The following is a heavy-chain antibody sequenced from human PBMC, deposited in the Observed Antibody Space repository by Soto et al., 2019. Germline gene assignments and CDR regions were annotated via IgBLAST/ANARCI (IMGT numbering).Heavy chain of an antibody. D-gene: IGHD6-6*01. J-gene: IGHJ6*02. CDR3: ARSGQLVRDYYYGMDV. Sequence: SVKVSCKASGGTFSSYAISWVRQAPGQGLEWMGGIIPIFGTANYAQKFQGRVTSTADESTSTAYMELSSLRSEDTAVYYCARSGQLVRDYYYGMDVWGQGTTVTVS. V-gene: IGHV1-69*13. CDR2: IIPIFGTA. CDR1: GGTFSSYA.